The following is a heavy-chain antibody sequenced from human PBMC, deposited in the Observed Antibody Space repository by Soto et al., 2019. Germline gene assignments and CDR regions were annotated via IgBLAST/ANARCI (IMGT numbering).Heavy chain of an antibody. CDR2: ISYDGSNK. V-gene: IGHV3-30*18. CDR3: AKDHGVVAELLLSDY. Sequence: QVQLVESGGGVVQPGRSLRLSCAASGFTFSSYGMHWVRQAPGKGLERVAVISYDGSNKYYADSVKGRFTISRDNSKNRVYMQMNSLRAEDTAVYYCAKDHGVVAELLLSDYWGQGTLVTVSS. D-gene: IGHD2-15*01. CDR1: GFTFSSYG. J-gene: IGHJ4*02.